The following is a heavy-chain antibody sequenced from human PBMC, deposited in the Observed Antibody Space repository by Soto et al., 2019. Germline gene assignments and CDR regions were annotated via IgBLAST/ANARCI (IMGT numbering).Heavy chain of an antibody. CDR1: GFTFSGHP. D-gene: IGHD3-22*01. V-gene: IGHV3-30-3*01. CDR3: ATDTHYYGDLDY. Sequence: QVQLVESGGGVAQPGRSLRLSCAASGFTFSGHPMHWVRQAPGKGLEWLAVTSYDGSTKYYADSVKGRFTISRDNSKNPLYLEMSSLQSAATAVYYCATDTHYYGDLDYWGQGTLVTVSS. J-gene: IGHJ4*02. CDR2: TSYDGSTK.